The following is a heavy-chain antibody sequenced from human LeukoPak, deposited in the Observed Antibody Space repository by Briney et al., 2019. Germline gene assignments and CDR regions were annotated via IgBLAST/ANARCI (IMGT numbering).Heavy chain of an antibody. D-gene: IGHD6-13*01. CDR1: GGSISSYY. CDR2: IYYSGST. Sequence: SETLSLTCTVSGGSISSYYWSWIRQPPGKGLEWIGYIYYSGSTNYNPSLKSRVTISVDTSKNQFSLKLNSVTAADTAVYYCARLTAAGTLFQYWGQGTLVTVSS. V-gene: IGHV4-59*08. CDR3: ARLTAAGTLFQY. J-gene: IGHJ1*01.